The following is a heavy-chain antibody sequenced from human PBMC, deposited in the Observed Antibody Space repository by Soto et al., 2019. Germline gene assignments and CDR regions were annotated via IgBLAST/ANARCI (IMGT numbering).Heavy chain of an antibody. CDR3: ARDGYSGRSDGFEI. J-gene: IGHJ3*02. CDR2: ISPGSSNI. Sequence: EVQLVESGGGLVKPGGSLRLSCAVSGFTFHTYSMNWVRQAPGKGLEWVSSISPGSSNIYYAQSVKGRFTIPRDNAKNSLYLQMNSLKSEDTAVYYCARDGYSGRSDGFEIWGQGTMVTVSS. CDR1: GFTFHTYS. D-gene: IGHD1-26*01. V-gene: IGHV3-21*01.